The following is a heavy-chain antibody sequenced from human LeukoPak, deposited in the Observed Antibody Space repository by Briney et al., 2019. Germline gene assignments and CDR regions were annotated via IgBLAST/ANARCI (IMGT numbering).Heavy chain of an antibody. CDR2: INPNSGGT. CDR1: GYTFTGYY. D-gene: IGHD6-19*01. Sequence: GASVKVSCKASGYTFTGYYMHWVRQAPGQGLEWMGWINPNSGGTNYAQKFQGRVTMTRDTSISTAYMELSRLRPDDTAVYYCASYISGWGYYFDYWGQGTLVTVSS. J-gene: IGHJ4*02. V-gene: IGHV1-2*02. CDR3: ASYISGWGYYFDY.